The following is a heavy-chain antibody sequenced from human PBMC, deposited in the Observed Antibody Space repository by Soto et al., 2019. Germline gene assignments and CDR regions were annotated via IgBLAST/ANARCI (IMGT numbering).Heavy chain of an antibody. CDR3: AREAAGILNWFDP. Sequence: QVQLQESGPGLVKPSQTLSLTCTVSGGSISSGGYYWSWIRQHPGKGLEWIGYIYYSGSTYYNPSLKRRVTISVDTAKNQFSLKLSSVTAADTAVYYCAREAAGILNWFDPWGQATLVTVSS. CDR1: GGSISSGGYY. CDR2: IYYSGST. J-gene: IGHJ5*02. D-gene: IGHD6-25*01. V-gene: IGHV4-31*03.